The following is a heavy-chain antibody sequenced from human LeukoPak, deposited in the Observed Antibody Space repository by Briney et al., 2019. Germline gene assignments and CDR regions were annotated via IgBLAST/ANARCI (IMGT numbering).Heavy chain of an antibody. J-gene: IGHJ4*02. Sequence: GGSLRLSCAASGFTYSNYWMSWVRLAPGRGLEWVANIKRDGSEKYYVDSVKGRFTISRDNAKNSLYLQMNSLRAEDTAVYYCAREDGPIDYRGQGTLVTVSS. CDR3: AREDGPIDY. D-gene: IGHD4/OR15-4a*01. CDR1: GFTYSNYW. V-gene: IGHV3-7*01. CDR2: IKRDGSEK.